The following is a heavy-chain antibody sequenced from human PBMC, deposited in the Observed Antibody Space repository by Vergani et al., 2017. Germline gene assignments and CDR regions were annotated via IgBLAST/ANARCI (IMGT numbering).Heavy chain of an antibody. Sequence: QVQLVESGGGVVQPGRSLRLSCAASGLTFSSYAMHWVRQAPGKGLECVAVISYDGSNKYYADSVKGRFTISRDNSKNTLYLQMNSLRAEDTAVYYCARDFPSIAARRDAFDIWGQGTMVTVSS. V-gene: IGHV3-30*04. J-gene: IGHJ3*02. CDR3: ARDFPSIAARRDAFDI. D-gene: IGHD6-6*01. CDR2: ISYDGSNK. CDR1: GLTFSSYA.